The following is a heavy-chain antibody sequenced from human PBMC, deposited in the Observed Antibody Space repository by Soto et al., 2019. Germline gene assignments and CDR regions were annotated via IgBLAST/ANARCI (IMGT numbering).Heavy chain of an antibody. CDR3: ARGIIRYFDWSFDY. CDR1: GFTFSSYA. CDR2: ISYDGSNK. J-gene: IGHJ4*02. V-gene: IGHV3-30-3*01. Sequence: GGSLRLSCAASGFTFSSYAMHWVRQAQGKGLEWVAVISYDGSNKYYSDSVKGRFTISRDNSKNTLYLQMNSLGAEDTAVYYCARGIIRYFDWSFDYWGQGTLVTVSA. D-gene: IGHD3-9*01.